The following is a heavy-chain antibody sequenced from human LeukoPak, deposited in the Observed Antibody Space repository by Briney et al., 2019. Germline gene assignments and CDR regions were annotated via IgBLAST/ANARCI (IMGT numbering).Heavy chain of an antibody. Sequence: ASVKVSCKASGYTFTNSGISWVRQAPGQGLEWMGWISAYNGNTNYAQKLQGRVTTTTDTSTSTAYMELRSLRSDDTAVYYCARGGGMTTVNKVRHYFDYWGQGTLVTVSS. CDR2: ISAYNGNT. J-gene: IGHJ4*02. D-gene: IGHD4-11*01. CDR3: ARGGGMTTVNKVRHYFDY. V-gene: IGHV1-18*01. CDR1: GYTFTNSG.